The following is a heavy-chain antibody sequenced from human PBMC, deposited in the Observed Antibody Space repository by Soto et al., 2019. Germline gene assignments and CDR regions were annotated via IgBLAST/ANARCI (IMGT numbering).Heavy chain of an antibody. CDR2: ISGNGGVA. V-gene: IGHV3-23*01. J-gene: IGHJ4*02. Sequence: GGSLRLSCAASGFTFSSYWMSWVRQAPGRGLECVSGISGNGGVAYYADSVKGRFTISRDNSKNTLNLQMNGLRAEDTAVYFCARDDARYDVLTAFYFDQWGQGT. CDR3: ARDDARYDVLTAFYFDQ. CDR1: GFTFSSYW. D-gene: IGHD3-9*01.